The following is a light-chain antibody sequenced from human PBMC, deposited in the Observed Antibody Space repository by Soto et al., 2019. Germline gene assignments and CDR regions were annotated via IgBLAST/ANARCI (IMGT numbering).Light chain of an antibody. J-gene: IGKJ5*01. CDR3: QQRSNRPIT. V-gene: IGKV3-11*01. Sequence: EIVLTQSPATLSLSPGERATLSCRASQSVYSYLAWYQQKPGQAPRLLIYDASNRATGIPARFRGSGSGTDLTLPISSLGPESFAIYYCQQRSNRPITFGQGTRLEIK. CDR1: QSVYSY. CDR2: DAS.